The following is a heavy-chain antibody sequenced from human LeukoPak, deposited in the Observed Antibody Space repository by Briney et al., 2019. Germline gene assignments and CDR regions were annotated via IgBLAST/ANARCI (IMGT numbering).Heavy chain of an antibody. V-gene: IGHV3-74*01. CDR2: IRSDGSDA. CDR3: ARGSRRRSFIAVALIDY. D-gene: IGHD6-19*01. J-gene: IGHJ4*02. Sequence: GGSLRLSCAASGFTFSDTWMHWVRQVPGKGLVWVSRIRSDGSDARYAESVKGRFTISRDNAKNTLYLQMNSLRAEDTAVYYCARGSRRRSFIAVALIDYWGQGTLVTVSS. CDR1: GFTFSDTW.